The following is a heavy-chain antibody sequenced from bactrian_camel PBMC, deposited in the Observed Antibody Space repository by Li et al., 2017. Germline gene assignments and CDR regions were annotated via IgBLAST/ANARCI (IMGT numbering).Heavy chain of an antibody. CDR2: VKTGGSR. D-gene: IGHD3*01. J-gene: IGHJ4*01. CDR3: AYDPARPTGIQALDWQRYRY. V-gene: IGHV3S55*01. Sequence: QLVESGGGSVQAGGSLRLTCVGYNLDYNTYCMAWFRQAPGKEREGVASVKTGGSRYYVDSVKGRFIISRDNTKNTLYLQMNSLRPEDTAMYYCAYDPARPTGIQALDWQRYRYWGQGTQVTVS. CDR1: NLDYNTYC.